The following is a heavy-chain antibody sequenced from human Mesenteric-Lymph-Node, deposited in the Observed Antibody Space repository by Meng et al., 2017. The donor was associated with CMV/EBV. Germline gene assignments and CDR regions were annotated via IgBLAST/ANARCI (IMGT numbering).Heavy chain of an antibody. CDR1: GGSISSGGYY. Sequence: SETLSLTCTVSGGSISSGGYYWSWIRQHPGKGLEWIGYIYYSGSTYYNSSLKSRVTISVDTSKNQFSLKLSSVTAADTAVYYCARRAYCGGDCYSGTYYFDYWGQGTLVTVSS. CDR2: IYYSGST. J-gene: IGHJ4*02. CDR3: ARRAYCGGDCYSGTYYFDY. D-gene: IGHD2-21*01. V-gene: IGHV4-31*03.